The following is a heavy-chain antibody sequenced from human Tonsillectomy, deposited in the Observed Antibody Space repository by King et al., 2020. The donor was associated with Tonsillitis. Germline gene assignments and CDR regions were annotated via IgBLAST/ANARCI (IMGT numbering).Heavy chain of an antibody. J-gene: IGHJ3*01. CDR1: GFTFSTYS. CDR2: ISSSSSFI. Sequence: VQLVESGGGLVKPGGSLRLSCAASGFTFSTYSMNWVRQTPGKGLEWVSLISSSSSFIYYADSVKGRFTISRDNAKNLMFLQLNRLRDEDTAVYYCARDGYDFWTGYYNGRGYSFYFWGQGNRVTVSS. CDR3: ARDGYDFWTGYYNGRGYSFYF. D-gene: IGHD3-3*01. V-gene: IGHV3-21*01.